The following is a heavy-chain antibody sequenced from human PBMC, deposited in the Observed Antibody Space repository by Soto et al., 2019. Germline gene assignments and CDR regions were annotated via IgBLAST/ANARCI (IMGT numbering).Heavy chain of an antibody. Sequence: LRVTNAVSGGTSISNNWWTWVRQPPGQGLEWIGEIYRTGSTNYNPSLKSRVTISLDKSENQFSLKVTSLTAADTAVYYCASRDPGTSVDYWGQGTLVTVSS. CDR3: ASRDPGTSVDY. CDR2: IYRTGST. CDR1: GGTSISNNW. V-gene: IGHV4-4*02. J-gene: IGHJ4*02. D-gene: IGHD1-7*01.